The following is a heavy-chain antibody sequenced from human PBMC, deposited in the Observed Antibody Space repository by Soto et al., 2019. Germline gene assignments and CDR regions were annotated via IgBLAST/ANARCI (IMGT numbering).Heavy chain of an antibody. CDR1: GYSFANYT. D-gene: IGHD3-10*01. CDR3: ARGGGYYGSGAYYRGYFDH. Sequence: ASVKVSCKASGYSFANYTIHWVRQAPGQGLEWMGWLNPDTASTKFSPKFQGRVIITRDKSANTAFMQLTSLTSGDTALYYCARGGGYYGSGAYYRGYFDHWGLGTLVT. V-gene: IGHV1-3*01. CDR2: LNPDTAST. J-gene: IGHJ4*02.